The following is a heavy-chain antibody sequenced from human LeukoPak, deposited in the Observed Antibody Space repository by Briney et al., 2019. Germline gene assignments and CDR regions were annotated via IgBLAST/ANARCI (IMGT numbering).Heavy chain of an antibody. J-gene: IGHJ6*03. CDR3: ARTYYDFWSGYYGPGPYYYYYMDV. Sequence: PSETLSLTCTVSGYSISSGYYWGWIRQPPGKGLEWIGSIYHSGSTYYNPSLKSRVTISVDTSKNQFSLKLSSVTAADTAVYYCARTYYDFWSGYYGPGPYYYYYMDVWGKGTTVTVSS. CDR1: GYSISSGYY. D-gene: IGHD3-3*01. CDR2: IYHSGST. V-gene: IGHV4-38-2*02.